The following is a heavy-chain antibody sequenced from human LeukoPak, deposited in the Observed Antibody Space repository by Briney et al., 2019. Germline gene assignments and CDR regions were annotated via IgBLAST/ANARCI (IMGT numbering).Heavy chain of an antibody. CDR3: ARGKMNGDDFDY. CDR2: INPNSAT. J-gene: IGHJ4*02. Sequence: ASVKVSCKASGYTFSGSYMHWVRQAPGQGPEWVGWINPNSATNYAKRFQDRVTMTRDTSISTAYMELTRLRSEDTAVYYCARGKMNGDDFDYWGQGTLVTVSS. D-gene: IGHD4-17*01. V-gene: IGHV1-2*02. CDR1: GYTFSGSY.